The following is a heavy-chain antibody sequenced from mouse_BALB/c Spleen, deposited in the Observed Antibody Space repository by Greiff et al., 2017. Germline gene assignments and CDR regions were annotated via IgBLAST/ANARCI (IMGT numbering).Heavy chain of an antibody. V-gene: IGHV1-5*01. CDR3: TRSRDYDLWYFDV. CDR1: GYTFTSYW. Sequence: EVKLVESGTVLARPGASVKMSCKASGYTFTSYWMHWVKQRPGQGLEWIGAIYPGNSDTSYNQKFKGKAKLTAVTSTSTAYMELSSLTNEDSAVYYCTRSRDYDLWYFDVWGAGTTVTVSS. D-gene: IGHD2-4*01. J-gene: IGHJ1*01. CDR2: IYPGNSDT.